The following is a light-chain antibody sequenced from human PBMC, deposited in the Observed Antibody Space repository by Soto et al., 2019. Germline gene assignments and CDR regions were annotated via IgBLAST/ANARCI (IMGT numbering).Light chain of an antibody. J-gene: IGKJ5*01. CDR2: GAS. Sequence: EIVMTQSPATLSVSPGERATLSCRASQSVSSDLAWYQHKPGQAPRLLIYGASTRATGIPARFSGRGSGTEFTLTISSLEPEDSAVYYCQQRHMWPITFGQGTRLEIK. V-gene: IGKV3-15*01. CDR3: QQRHMWPIT. CDR1: QSVSSD.